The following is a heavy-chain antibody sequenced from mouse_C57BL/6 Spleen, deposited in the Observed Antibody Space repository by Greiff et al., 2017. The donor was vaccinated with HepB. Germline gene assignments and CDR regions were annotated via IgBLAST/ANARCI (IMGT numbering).Heavy chain of an antibody. J-gene: IGHJ1*03. V-gene: IGHV1-53*01. CDR3: AGTTVVARYFDV. CDR2: INPSNGGT. Sequence: QVQLQQPGTELVKPGASVKLSCKASGYTFTSYWMHWVKHRPGQGLEWIGNINPSNGGTNYNEKFKSKATLTVDKSSSTAYMQLSSLTSEDSAVYYCAGTTVVARYFDVWGTGTTVTVSS. D-gene: IGHD1-1*01. CDR1: GYTFTSYW.